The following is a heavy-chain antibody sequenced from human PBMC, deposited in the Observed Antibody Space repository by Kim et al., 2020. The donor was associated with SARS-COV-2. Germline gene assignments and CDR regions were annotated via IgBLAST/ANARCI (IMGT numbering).Heavy chain of an antibody. D-gene: IGHD2-21*02. J-gene: IGHJ5*02. CDR1: GGSISSSSYY. V-gene: IGHV4-39*01. Sequence: SETLSLTCTVSGGSISSSSYYWGWIRQPPGKGLEWIGSIYYSGSTYYNPSLKSRVTISVDTSKNQFSLKLSSVTAADTAVYYCATGVVTAIPSGLNWFDPWGQGTLVTVSS. CDR3: ATGVVTAIPSGLNWFDP. CDR2: IYYSGST.